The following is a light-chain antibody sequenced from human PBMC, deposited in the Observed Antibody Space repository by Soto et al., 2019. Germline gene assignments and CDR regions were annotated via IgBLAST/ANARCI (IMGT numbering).Light chain of an antibody. J-gene: IGKJ1*01. CDR2: DVS. CDR1: QSISDS. Sequence: DIQMTQSPSTLSASVGDRVTITCRASQSISDSLAWYQQKPGKAPDLLISDVSNLERGVASRFSGRGSGTGFTLTISSMQPDDFATYYCQQYHGYSRTFGQGTKVDIK. CDR3: QQYHGYSRT. V-gene: IGKV1-5*01.